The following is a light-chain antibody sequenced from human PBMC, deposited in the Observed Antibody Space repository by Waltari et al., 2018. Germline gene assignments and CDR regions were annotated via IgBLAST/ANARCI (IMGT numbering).Light chain of an antibody. CDR3: QSYDSSNPWV. Sequence: NFMLTQPHSVSESPGKTVTISCTRSSASLARNYLQWHQQRPGSSPTTVIYEDNQRPSGVPDRFSGSIDSSSNSASLTISGLKTEDEADYYCQSYDSSNPWVFGGGTKLTVL. J-gene: IGLJ3*02. CDR2: EDN. V-gene: IGLV6-57*01. CDR1: SASLARNY.